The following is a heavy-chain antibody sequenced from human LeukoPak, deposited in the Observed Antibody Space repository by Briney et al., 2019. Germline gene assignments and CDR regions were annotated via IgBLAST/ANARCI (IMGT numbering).Heavy chain of an antibody. D-gene: IGHD6-19*01. CDR2: ISNNGGSI. CDR1: GFSFSSYS. Sequence: GGSLRLSCAASGFSFSSYSMYWVRQAPGKGLEYVSSISNNGGSIDYANSVKGRFTISRDNSKNTLYLQMGSLRAEDTAVYYCARDGGWYYFDYWGQGTLVTVSS. CDR3: ARDGGWYYFDY. V-gene: IGHV3-64*01. J-gene: IGHJ4*02.